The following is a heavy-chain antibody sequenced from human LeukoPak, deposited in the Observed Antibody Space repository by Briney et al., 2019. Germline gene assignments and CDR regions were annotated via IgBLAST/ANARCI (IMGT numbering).Heavy chain of an antibody. CDR2: INHSGST. J-gene: IGHJ3*02. D-gene: IGHD4-17*01. CDR1: GGSFSGYY. Sequence: SETLSLTCAVYGGSFSGYYWSWIRQPPGKGLEWIGEINHSGSTNYNPSLKSRVTISVDTSKNQFSLKLSSVTAADTAVYYCASGPNNYGDYYRLGAFDIWGQGTMVTVSS. CDR3: ASGPNNYGDYYRLGAFDI. V-gene: IGHV4-34*01.